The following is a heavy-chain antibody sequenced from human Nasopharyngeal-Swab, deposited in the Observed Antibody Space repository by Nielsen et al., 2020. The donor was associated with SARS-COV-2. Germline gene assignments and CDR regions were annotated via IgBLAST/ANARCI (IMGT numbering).Heavy chain of an antibody. CDR1: GFTFSIYS. V-gene: IGHV3-48*04. J-gene: IGHJ6*02. CDR2: ISSSSSTI. CDR3: ARSSVAARLVYFYYYGMDV. D-gene: IGHD6-6*01. Sequence: GESLKISCAASGFTFSIYSMNWVRQAPGKGLEWVSYISSSSSTIYYADSVKGRFTISRDNAKNSLYLQMNSPRAEDTAVYYCARSSVAARLVYFYYYGMDVWGQGTTVTVSS.